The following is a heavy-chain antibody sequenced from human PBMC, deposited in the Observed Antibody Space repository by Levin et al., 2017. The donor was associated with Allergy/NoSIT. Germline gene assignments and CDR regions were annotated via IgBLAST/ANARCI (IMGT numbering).Heavy chain of an antibody. CDR2: ISYSGST. D-gene: IGHD1-7*01. CDR3: ARAFRGGELSGIGY. V-gene: IGHV4-39*01. Sequence: GSLRLSCTVSGGSISSSSYFWGWIRQPPGKGLDWIGSISYSGSTYYNPSLKSRVTISVDTSKNQFSLRLSSVTAADTAVYYCARAFRGGELSGIGYWGQGTPVTVSS. J-gene: IGHJ4*02. CDR1: GGSISSSSYF.